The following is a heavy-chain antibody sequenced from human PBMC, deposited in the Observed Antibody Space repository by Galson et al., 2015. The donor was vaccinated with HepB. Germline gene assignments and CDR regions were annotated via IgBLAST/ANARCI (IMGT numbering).Heavy chain of an antibody. CDR2: ISYDGSNK. D-gene: IGHD2-2*01. Sequence: SLRLSCAASGFTFSSYAMHWVRQAPGKGLEWVAVISYDGSNKYYADSVKGRFTISRDNSKNTLYLQMNSLRAEDTAVYYCARDPIVVVPAAGYYGMDVWGQGTTVTVSS. CDR3: ARDPIVVVPAAGYYGMDV. V-gene: IGHV3-30*04. J-gene: IGHJ6*02. CDR1: GFTFSSYA.